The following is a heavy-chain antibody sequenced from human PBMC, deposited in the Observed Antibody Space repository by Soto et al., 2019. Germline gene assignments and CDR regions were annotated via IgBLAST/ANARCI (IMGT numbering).Heavy chain of an antibody. D-gene: IGHD1-1*01. CDR2: IYSSGYT. J-gene: IGHJ4*02. CDR3: ARDIERIRGPHHNSVGPGH. CDR1: GGSISSYY. V-gene: IGHV4-4*08. Sequence: SETLSLTCTVSGGSISSYYWNWIRQPPGKGLEWIGYIYSSGYTNYNPSLKTRVTMTVDTSKNQFSLRTEDTAVFYCARDIERIRGPHHNSVGPGHWGQGTLVTVSS.